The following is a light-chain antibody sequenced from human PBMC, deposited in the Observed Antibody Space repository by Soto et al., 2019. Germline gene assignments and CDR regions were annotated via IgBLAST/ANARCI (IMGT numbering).Light chain of an antibody. CDR3: SSYAGSSNV. CDR1: SSDVGGYNY. Sequence: QSALTQPPSASGSPGQSVAISCTGTSSDVGGYNYVSWYQQHPGKAPQLMIXXXNKRPSGVPDRFSGSKSGNTASLTVSGLQAEDEADYYCSSYAGSSNVFGTGTKVTVL. V-gene: IGLV2-8*01. CDR2: XXN. J-gene: IGLJ1*01.